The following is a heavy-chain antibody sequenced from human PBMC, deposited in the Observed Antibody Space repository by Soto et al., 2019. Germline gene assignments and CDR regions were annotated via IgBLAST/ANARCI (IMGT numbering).Heavy chain of an antibody. V-gene: IGHV3-66*01. Sequence: EVQLVESGGGLVQPGGSLRLSCAASGFTVSSKYMSWVRQAPGKGLEWVSLIQSGGSTYYAGSVKGRFTISRDNSENTVFLQRTRLRVEDTAVYSCTRADVHCSGGSCYGVHMDVWGKGTTVTVS. CDR2: IQSGGST. CDR1: GFTVSSKY. J-gene: IGHJ6*03. D-gene: IGHD2-15*01. CDR3: TRADVHCSGGSCYGVHMDV.